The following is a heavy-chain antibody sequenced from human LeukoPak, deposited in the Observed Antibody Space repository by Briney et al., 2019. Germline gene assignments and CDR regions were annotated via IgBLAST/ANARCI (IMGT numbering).Heavy chain of an antibody. J-gene: IGHJ3*01. CDR1: GDSISTSSYY. D-gene: IGHD2-2*01. Sequence: NPSETLSLTCSVSGDSISTSSYYWGWIRQPPGKGLEWFGSIYYTGHTYYNPSLQRRLTLSVDTSRNQFSLKLSSVTAADTAVYXXXXXXXXIAVAGDDAFDVWGRGTLVTVSS. V-gene: IGHV4-39*03. CDR3: XXXXXXIAVAGDDAFDV. CDR2: IYYTGHT.